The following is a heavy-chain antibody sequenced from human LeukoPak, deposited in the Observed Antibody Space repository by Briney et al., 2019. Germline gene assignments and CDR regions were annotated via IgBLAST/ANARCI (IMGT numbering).Heavy chain of an antibody. Sequence: SETLSLTCTVSGDSISSGDYYWSWIRQPAGKGLEWIGEINHSGSTNYNPSLKSRVTISVDTSKNQFSLKLSSVTAADTAVYYCARVKDPGGYYYYYYMDVWGKGTTVTVSS. V-gene: IGHV4-61*10. CDR3: ARVKDPGGYYYYYYMDV. CDR1: GDSISSGDYY. D-gene: IGHD3-16*01. CDR2: INHSGST. J-gene: IGHJ6*03.